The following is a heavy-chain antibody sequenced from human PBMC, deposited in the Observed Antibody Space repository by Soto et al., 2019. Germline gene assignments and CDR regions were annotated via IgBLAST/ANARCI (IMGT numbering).Heavy chain of an antibody. D-gene: IGHD3-16*02. Sequence: PGGSLRLACAASGVTFSNSAMTWVRQALGKGPEWVSSIGRTNNTHYADSVKGRFAISRDNSQNTLYLQMNSLTAVDTAVYFCAKVDAYSYRTDHLGQGTLVTVSS. CDR1: GVTFSNSA. CDR3: AKVDAYSYRTDH. J-gene: IGHJ4*02. CDR2: IGRTNNT. V-gene: IGHV3-23*01.